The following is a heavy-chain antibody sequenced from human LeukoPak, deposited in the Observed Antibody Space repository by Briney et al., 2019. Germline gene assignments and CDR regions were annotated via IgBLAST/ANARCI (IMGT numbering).Heavy chain of an antibody. J-gene: IGHJ3*02. CDR2: LSSSSRFI. D-gene: IGHD6-25*01. CDR1: GFTFTTYS. V-gene: IGHV3-21*01. Sequence: GGSLRLSCAASGFTFTTYSMSWVRQAPGKGLEWVSSLSSSSRFIYYADSVKGRFTISRDNAKNSLYLQMNSLRAEDTAVYYCARDVYSGGLDAFDILDAFDIWGQGTVVTVSS. CDR3: ARDVYSGGLDAFDILDAFDI.